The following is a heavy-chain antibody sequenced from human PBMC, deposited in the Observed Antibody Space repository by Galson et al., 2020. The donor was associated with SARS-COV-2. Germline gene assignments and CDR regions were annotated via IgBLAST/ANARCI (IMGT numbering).Heavy chain of an antibody. D-gene: IGHD6-19*01. V-gene: IGHV3-21*01. CDR1: GFTFSSYS. CDR2: ISSSSSYI. J-gene: IGHJ3*02. CDR3: ARARWGAVAGNDDAFDI. Sequence: GESLKISCAASGFTFSSYSMNWVRQAPGKGLEWVSSISSSSSYIYYGDSVKGRFTISRDNAKNSLYLQMNSLRAEDTAVYYCARARWGAVAGNDDAFDIWGQGTMVTVSS.